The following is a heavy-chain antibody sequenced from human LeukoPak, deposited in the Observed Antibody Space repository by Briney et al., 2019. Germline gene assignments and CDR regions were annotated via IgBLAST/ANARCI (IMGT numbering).Heavy chain of an antibody. J-gene: IGHJ5*01. Sequence: GGYLRLSCAASGFTFSSYAMSWVRQAPGTGLEWVSAISGSGGSTYYADSVKGRFTISRDNSKNTLYLQMNSLRAEDTAVYYCPKDPRIAARPNWFDPWGQGTLVTVSS. D-gene: IGHD6-6*01. CDR3: PKDPRIAARPNWFDP. V-gene: IGHV3-23*01. CDR1: GFTFSSYA. CDR2: ISGSGGST.